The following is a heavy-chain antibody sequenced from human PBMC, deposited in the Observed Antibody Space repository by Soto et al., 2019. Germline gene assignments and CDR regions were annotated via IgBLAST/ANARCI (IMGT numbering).Heavy chain of an antibody. J-gene: IGHJ4*02. Sequence: QVQLQESGPGLVKPSETLSLTCTVSGGSISSYYWSWIRQPPGKGLEWIGYIYYSGSTNYNPSLKSRFTISVDTSKNKFSLKLNSMTAADTAVYYCARHNYGSGSTYFDYWGQGTLVTVSS. CDR3: ARHNYGSGSTYFDY. D-gene: IGHD3-10*01. CDR1: GGSISSYY. CDR2: IYYSGST. V-gene: IGHV4-59*08.